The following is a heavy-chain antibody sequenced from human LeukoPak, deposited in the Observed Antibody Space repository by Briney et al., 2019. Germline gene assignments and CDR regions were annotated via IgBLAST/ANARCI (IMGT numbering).Heavy chain of an antibody. CDR1: GGSISRSSYY. V-gene: IGHV4-39*02. CDR2: IYDSGGS. D-gene: IGHD3-3*01. J-gene: IGHJ4*02. CDR3: AGPNTVSGVVTSSWPFDC. Sequence: PSETLSLTCSVSGGSISRSSYYWGWIRQPPGKGLEWIGSIYDSGGSYYNPSLKSRVTLSIDTSNNYFSLKLKSVTAADTAVYYCAGPNTVSGVVTSSWPFDCWGQGTLVTVSS.